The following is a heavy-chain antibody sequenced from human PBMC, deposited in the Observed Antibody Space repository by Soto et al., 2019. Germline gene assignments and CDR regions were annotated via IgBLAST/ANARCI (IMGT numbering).Heavy chain of an antibody. V-gene: IGHV3-23*01. CDR2: TTGSGAST. CDR1: GLTFSSYA. Sequence: GGSLRLSCAASGLTFSSYAMSWVRQAPGKGLEWVSSTTGSGASTYYADSVKGRFTISRDNSKNTLYLQMNSLRAEDTAVYYCAKPPGSGWYFDYWGQGTLVTVSS. CDR3: AKPPGSGWYFDY. J-gene: IGHJ4*02. D-gene: IGHD6-19*01.